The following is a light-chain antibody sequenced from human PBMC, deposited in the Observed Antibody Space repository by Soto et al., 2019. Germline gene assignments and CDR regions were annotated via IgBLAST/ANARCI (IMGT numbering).Light chain of an antibody. CDR2: GAS. J-gene: IGKJ4*01. Sequence: EIVLTQSPGTLSLSPGERATLSSRASQSVSSSYLAWYQQKPGQAPRLLIYGASSRATGIPDRFSGSGSGTDFTLTISRLEPEDCAVYYCQQYGRSPLTFGGGTKVDI. V-gene: IGKV3-20*01. CDR1: QSVSSSY. CDR3: QQYGRSPLT.